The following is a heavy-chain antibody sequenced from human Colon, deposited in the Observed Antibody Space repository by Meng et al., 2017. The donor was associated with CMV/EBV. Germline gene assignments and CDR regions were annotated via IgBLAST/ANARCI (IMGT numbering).Heavy chain of an antibody. D-gene: IGHD5-12*01. J-gene: IGHJ3*02. V-gene: IGHV5-51*01. Sequence: GGSLRLSCQGSGYIFTTYWVAWVRQMPGKGLEWMGMIYPPDSNIRYSPFFQGQVTIAADKSTSTAYLQWSSLKASDTAMYFCARGYSTALLGHEAYDIWGQGTMVTVSS. CDR1: GYIFTTYW. CDR3: ARGYSTALLGHEAYDI. CDR2: IYPPDSNI.